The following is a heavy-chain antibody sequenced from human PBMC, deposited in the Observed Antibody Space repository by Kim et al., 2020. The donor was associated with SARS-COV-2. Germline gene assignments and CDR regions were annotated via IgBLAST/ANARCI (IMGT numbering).Heavy chain of an antibody. V-gene: IGHV4-39*07. D-gene: IGHD5-18*01. J-gene: IGHJ4*02. Sequence: SLESRVTISGDTAKNQFSLKLSSVTAADTAVYYCAGDVDTAMVWEYYFDYWGQGTLVTVSS. CDR3: AGDVDTAMVWEYYFDY.